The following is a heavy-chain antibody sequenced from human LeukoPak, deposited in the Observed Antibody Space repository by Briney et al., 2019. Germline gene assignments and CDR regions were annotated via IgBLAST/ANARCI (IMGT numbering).Heavy chain of an antibody. CDR1: GGSISSYY. J-gene: IGHJ5*02. CDR3: ARDHTIAARSGGFDP. D-gene: IGHD6-6*01. CDR2: IYYSGST. V-gene: IGHV4-59*01. Sequence: SETLSLTCTVSGGSISSYYWSWIRQPPGKGLEWIGYIYYSGSTNYNPSLKSRVTISVDTSKNQFSLRLSSVTAADTAVYYCARDHTIAARSGGFDPWGQGTLVTVSS.